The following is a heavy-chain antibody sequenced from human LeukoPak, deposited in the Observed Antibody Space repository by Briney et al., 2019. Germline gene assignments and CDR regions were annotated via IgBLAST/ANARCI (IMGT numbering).Heavy chain of an antibody. CDR2: ISAYNGDT. CDR3: PRGRYFEWSSPLYYFDY. CDR1: GYTFKCFG. J-gene: IGHJ4*01. V-gene: IGHV1-18*01. D-gene: IGHD3-9*01. Sequence: ASVKLTCKCSGYTFKCFGFSLVRQGHAQGLELMGGISAYNGDTKYPQKCQGRVTMTTDTSTTTAYMELRSLSPDDTAVYYCPRGRYFEWSSPLYYFDYWGHGTLVTVSS.